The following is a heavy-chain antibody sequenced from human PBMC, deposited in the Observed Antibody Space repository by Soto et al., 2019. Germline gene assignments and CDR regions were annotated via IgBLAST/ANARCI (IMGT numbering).Heavy chain of an antibody. CDR1: GFTFSNYA. Sequence: EVQLLESGGGLVQPGGSLRLSCAASGFTFSNYAMSWVRQAPGKGLEWVSVISDSSSSTYYAASVKGRFTISRDNSKNTLRLQMNSLRAEDTALYYCAKGRVTSYYDGLDYWGQGTQVTVSS. CDR2: ISDSSSST. V-gene: IGHV3-23*01. D-gene: IGHD2-2*01. CDR3: AKGRVTSYYDGLDY. J-gene: IGHJ4*02.